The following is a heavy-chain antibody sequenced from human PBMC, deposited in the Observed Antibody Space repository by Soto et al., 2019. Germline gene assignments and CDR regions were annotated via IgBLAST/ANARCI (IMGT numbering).Heavy chain of an antibody. D-gene: IGHD3-22*01. V-gene: IGHV3-21*01. CDR2: ISSSSSYI. CDR1: GFTFSSYS. J-gene: IGHJ4*02. Sequence: GGSLRLSCAASGFTFSSYSMNWVRQAPGKGLEWVSSISSSSSYIYYADSVKGRFTISRDNAKNSLYLQMNSLRAEDTAVYYCARSKDYYDSSGYSYWGQGTLVTVYS. CDR3: ARSKDYYDSSGYSY.